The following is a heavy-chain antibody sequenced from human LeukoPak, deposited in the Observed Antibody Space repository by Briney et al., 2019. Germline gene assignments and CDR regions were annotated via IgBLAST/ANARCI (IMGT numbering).Heavy chain of an antibody. J-gene: IGHJ2*01. Sequence: SETLSLTCTVSGGSISSSSYYWGWIRQPPGKGLEWIGSIYYSGSTYYNPSLKSRVTISVGTSKNQFSLKLSSVTAADTAVYYCARQGSPSITIFGVVIIPHWYFDLWGRGTLVTVSS. D-gene: IGHD3-3*01. CDR3: ARQGSPSITIFGVVIIPHWYFDL. V-gene: IGHV4-39*01. CDR2: IYYSGST. CDR1: GGSISSSSYY.